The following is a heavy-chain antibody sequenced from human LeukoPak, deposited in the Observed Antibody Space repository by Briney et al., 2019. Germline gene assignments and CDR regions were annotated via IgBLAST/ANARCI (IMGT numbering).Heavy chain of an antibody. Sequence: ASVKVSCKASGYTFTGYYMHWVRQAPGQGLEWMGWINPNSGGTNYAQKFQGRVTMTRDTSISTAHMELSRLRSDDTAVYYCASLLVGSGSYLSWGQGTLATVSS. CDR2: INPNSGGT. V-gene: IGHV1-2*02. D-gene: IGHD3-10*01. CDR3: ASLLVGSGSYLS. J-gene: IGHJ4*02. CDR1: GYTFTGYY.